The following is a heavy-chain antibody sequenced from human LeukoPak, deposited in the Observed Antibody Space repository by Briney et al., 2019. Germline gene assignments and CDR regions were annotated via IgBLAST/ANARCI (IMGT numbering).Heavy chain of an antibody. J-gene: IGHJ5*02. V-gene: IGHV4-39*01. CDR2: IYYSGST. CDR3: ARHGGITGPYH. D-gene: IGHD1-20*01. CDR1: GGSISSSSYY. Sequence: SETLSLTCTVSGGSISSSSYYWGWIRQPPGKGLEWIGSIYYSGSTYYNPSLKSRVTISVDTSKNQFSLKLSSVTAADTAVYYCARHGGITGPYHWGQGTLVTVSS.